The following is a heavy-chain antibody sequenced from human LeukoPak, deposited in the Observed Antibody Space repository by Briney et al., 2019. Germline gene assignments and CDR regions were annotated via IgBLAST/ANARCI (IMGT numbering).Heavy chain of an antibody. CDR3: ARYHSSGWLNDAFDI. D-gene: IGHD6-19*01. V-gene: IGHV5-51*01. CDR1: GYSFSSYW. CDR2: IYPGDSDT. J-gene: IGHJ3*02. Sequence: GESLQISCKGSGYSFSSYWIGWLRQMPGKGLEWMGIIYPGDSDTRYSPSFRGQVTISADKSISTAYLQWSSLKASDTAMYYCARYHSSGWLNDAFDIWGQGTMVTVSS.